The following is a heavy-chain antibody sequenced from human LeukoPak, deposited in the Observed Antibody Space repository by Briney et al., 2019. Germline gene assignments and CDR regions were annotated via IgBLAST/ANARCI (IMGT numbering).Heavy chain of an antibody. CDR3: ARGKYTSFDN. CDR1: GDSIFTNNVA. Sequence: SQTLSLTCAISGDSIFTNNVAWNWIRQSPSRGLEWLGRTYYRSKWSFDYEVSVKSRITINADTSKNQFSLQLSSVTPEDTAVYYCARGKYTSFDNWGQGTLVTVSS. CDR2: TYYRSKWSF. V-gene: IGHV6-1*01. J-gene: IGHJ4*02. D-gene: IGHD6-6*01.